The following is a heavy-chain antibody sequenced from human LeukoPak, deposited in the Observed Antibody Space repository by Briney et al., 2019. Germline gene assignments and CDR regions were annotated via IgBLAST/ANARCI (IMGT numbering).Heavy chain of an antibody. V-gene: IGHV3-21*01. CDR3: ARVAYYYDSSGYPY. D-gene: IGHD3-22*01. Sequence: GGSLGLSCAASGFTFSSYSMNWVRQAPGKGLEWVSSISSSSSYIYYADSVKGRFTISRDNAKNSLYLQMNSLRAEDTAVYYCARVAYYYDSSGYPYWGQGTLVTVSS. CDR1: GFTFSSYS. CDR2: ISSSSSYI. J-gene: IGHJ4*02.